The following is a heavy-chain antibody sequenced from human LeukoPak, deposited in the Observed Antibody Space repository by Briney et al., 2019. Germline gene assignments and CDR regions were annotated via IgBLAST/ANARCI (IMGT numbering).Heavy chain of an antibody. Sequence: GGSLRLSCAASGFTFRSYNLYWVRQAPGKGLEWVSSSVTSGSTYYADSVRGRFTISRDNAKNSLYLQMSSLSVEDTAVYYCATKMHGPFDHWGQGTLVTVSS. V-gene: IGHV3-21*01. CDR2: SVTSGST. CDR1: GFTFRSYN. J-gene: IGHJ5*02. CDR3: ATKMHGPFDH.